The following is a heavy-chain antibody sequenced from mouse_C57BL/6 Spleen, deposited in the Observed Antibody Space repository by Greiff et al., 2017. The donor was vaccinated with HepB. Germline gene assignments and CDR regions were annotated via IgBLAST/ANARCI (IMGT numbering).Heavy chain of an antibody. D-gene: IGHD2-1*01. CDR2: INPNNGGT. Sequence: EVQLQQSGPELVKPGASVKIPCKASGYTFTDYNMDWVKQSHGKSLEWIGDINPNNGGTIYNQKFKGKATLTVDKSSSTAYMELRSLTSEDTAVYYCARGIYYGNYEAMDYWGQGTSVTVSS. J-gene: IGHJ4*01. CDR3: ARGIYYGNYEAMDY. V-gene: IGHV1-18*01. CDR1: GYTFTDYN.